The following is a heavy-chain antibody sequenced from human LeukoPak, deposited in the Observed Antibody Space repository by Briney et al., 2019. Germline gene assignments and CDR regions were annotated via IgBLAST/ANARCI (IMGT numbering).Heavy chain of an antibody. CDR1: GGSFSGYY. D-gene: IGHD3-3*01. CDR3: ARDVYYDFWSGPRGLFDY. V-gene: IGHV4-34*01. Sequence: SETLSLTCAVYGGSFSGYYWSWIRQPPEKGLEWIGEINHSGSTNYNPSLKSRVTISVDTSKNQFSLKLSSVTAADTAVYYCARDVYYDFWSGPRGLFDYWGQGTLVTVSS. J-gene: IGHJ4*02. CDR2: INHSGST.